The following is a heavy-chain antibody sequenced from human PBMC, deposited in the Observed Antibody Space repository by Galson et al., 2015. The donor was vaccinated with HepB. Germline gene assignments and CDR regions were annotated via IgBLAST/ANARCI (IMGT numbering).Heavy chain of an antibody. CDR3: ARNKADAFDV. Sequence: SLRLSCAASGFTFSSYTMNWVRQAPGKGLEWVSSISSSGTYIYYAGSVKGRFTISRDNAKNSLYLQMNSLRAEDTAVYYCARNKADAFDVWGQGTMVTASS. CDR2: ISSSGTYI. V-gene: IGHV3-21*01. CDR1: GFTFSSYT. J-gene: IGHJ3*01.